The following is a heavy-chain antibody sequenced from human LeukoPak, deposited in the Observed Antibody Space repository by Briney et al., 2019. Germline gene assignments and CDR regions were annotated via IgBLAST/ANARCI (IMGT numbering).Heavy chain of an antibody. CDR1: GFTFSSYA. J-gene: IGHJ6*02. Sequence: PGGSLRLSCAASGFTFSSYAMSWVRQAPGKGLEWVSYISSSGSTIYYADSVKGRFTISRDNAKNSLYLQMNSLRAEDTAVYYCARDGGIAARPGDYYYYGMDVWGQGTTVTVSS. D-gene: IGHD6-6*01. V-gene: IGHV3-48*04. CDR3: ARDGGIAARPGDYYYYGMDV. CDR2: ISSSGSTI.